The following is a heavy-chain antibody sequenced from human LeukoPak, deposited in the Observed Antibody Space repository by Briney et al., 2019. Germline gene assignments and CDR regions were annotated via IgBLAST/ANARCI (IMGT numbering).Heavy chain of an antibody. D-gene: IGHD6-6*01. Sequence: GGSLRLSCAASGFTFSSYAMSWVRRAPGKGLEWVSAISGSGGSTYYADSVKGRFTISRDNSKNTLYLQMNSLGAEDTAVYYCAKDPSRGIAARRAELSFDYWGQGTLVTVSS. CDR2: ISGSGGST. J-gene: IGHJ4*02. CDR1: GFTFSSYA. CDR3: AKDPSRGIAARRAELSFDY. V-gene: IGHV3-23*01.